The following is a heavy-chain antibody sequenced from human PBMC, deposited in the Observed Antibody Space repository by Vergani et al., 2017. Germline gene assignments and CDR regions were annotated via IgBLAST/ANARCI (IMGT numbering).Heavy chain of an antibody. V-gene: IGHV4-34*01. CDR2: INHSGST. D-gene: IGHD6-19*01. CDR3: ASDSSGWYGDGMDV. J-gene: IGHJ6*02. Sequence: QVQLQQWGAGLLKPSETLSLTCAVYGGSFSGYYWSWIRQPPGKGLEWIGEINHSGSTNYNPSLKSRVTTSVDTSKNQFSLKLSSVTAADTAVYYCASDSSGWYGDGMDVWGQGP. CDR1: GGSFSGYY.